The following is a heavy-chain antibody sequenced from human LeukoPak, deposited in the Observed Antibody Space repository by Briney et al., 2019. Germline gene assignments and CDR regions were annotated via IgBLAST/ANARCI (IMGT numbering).Heavy chain of an antibody. CDR2: IYYSGST. CDR3: ARFREHLRRMRGHVEYYFDY. J-gene: IGHJ4*02. D-gene: IGHD1-1*01. V-gene: IGHV4-39*01. Sequence: SETLSLTCTVSGGSISSSSYYWGWIRQSPGKGLEWIGSIYYSGSTFYTPSRKSRVTISVDTSKNQFSLKLSSVTAADTAVYYCARFREHLRRMRGHVEYYFDYWGQGTLVTVSS. CDR1: GGSISSSSYY.